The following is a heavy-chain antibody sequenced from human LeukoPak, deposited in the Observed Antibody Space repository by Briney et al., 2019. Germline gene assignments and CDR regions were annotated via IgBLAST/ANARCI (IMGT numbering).Heavy chain of an antibody. CDR1: GFTVSSNY. Sequence: PGGSLRLSCAASGFTVSSNYMNWVRQAPGQGLEWVSVINSGGSTHYADSVKGRFTISRDNSKNTLYLQMNSLRAEDTAVYYCARDLYYYGSGSDNFLYYWGQETLVTVSS. J-gene: IGHJ4*02. CDR2: INSGGST. V-gene: IGHV3-53*01. D-gene: IGHD3-10*01. CDR3: ARDLYYYGSGSDNFLYY.